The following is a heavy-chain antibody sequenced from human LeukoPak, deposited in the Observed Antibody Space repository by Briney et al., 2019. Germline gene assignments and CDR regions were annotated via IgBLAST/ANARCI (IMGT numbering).Heavy chain of an antibody. CDR1: GFSFSVYS. CDR2: IKTDGSIA. CDR3: AELGITMIGGV. J-gene: IGHJ6*04. Sequence: GGSLRLSCAASGFSFSVYSMHWVRQATGKGPVWVSRIKTDGSIADYADSVKGRFTISRDNAKNSLYLQMNSLRAEDTAVYYCAELGITMIGGVWGKGTTVTISS. V-gene: IGHV3-74*01. D-gene: IGHD3-10*02.